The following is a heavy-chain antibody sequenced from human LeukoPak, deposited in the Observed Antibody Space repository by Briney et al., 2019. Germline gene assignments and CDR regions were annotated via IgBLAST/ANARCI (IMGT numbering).Heavy chain of an antibody. CDR1: GFTFSSYE. D-gene: IGHD1-26*01. CDR2: ISSISDYI. Sequence: GGSLRLSCAASGFTFSSYEMNWVRQAPGKGLEWVSSISSISDYIYYADSVKGRFTISRDNAKNSLYLQMNSLRVEDTAVYYCAKERGLSGSYPFDYWGQGTLVTVSS. J-gene: IGHJ4*02. CDR3: AKERGLSGSYPFDY. V-gene: IGHV3-21*01.